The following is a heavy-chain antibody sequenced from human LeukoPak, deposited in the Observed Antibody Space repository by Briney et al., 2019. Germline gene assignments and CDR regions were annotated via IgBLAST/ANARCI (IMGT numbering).Heavy chain of an antibody. D-gene: IGHD6-25*01. V-gene: IGHV4-34*01. CDR3: ARQFTRGGYYFDY. Sequence: KPSETLSLTCAVYGGSFSGYYWSWIRQPPGKGLEWIGEINHSGSTYYNPSLKSRVTISVDTSKNQFSLKLSSVTAADTAVYYCARQFTRGGYYFDYWGQGTLVTVSS. CDR1: GGSFSGYY. CDR2: INHSGST. J-gene: IGHJ4*02.